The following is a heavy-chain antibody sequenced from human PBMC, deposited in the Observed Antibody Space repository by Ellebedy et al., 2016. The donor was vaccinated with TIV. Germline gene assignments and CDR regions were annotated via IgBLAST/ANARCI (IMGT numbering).Heavy chain of an antibody. CDR3: ARGGYGRPFDC. CDR2: IKQDGSEK. V-gene: IGHV3-7*03. Sequence: GESLKISCAASGFTFSNYWMKWVRQAPGKGLEWVANIKQDGSEKYYVDSVKGRFTISRDNAKNSLFLQTNSLRVEDTAVYFCARGGYGRPFDCWGQGTLVTVSS. CDR1: GFTFSNYW. D-gene: IGHD5-12*01. J-gene: IGHJ4*02.